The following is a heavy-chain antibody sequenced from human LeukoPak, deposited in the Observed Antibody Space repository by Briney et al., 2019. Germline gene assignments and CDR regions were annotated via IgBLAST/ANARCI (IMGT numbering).Heavy chain of an antibody. V-gene: IGHV3-23*01. CDR3: ATRGDILTGYPYYFDY. CDR2: ISGSGGST. J-gene: IGHJ4*02. D-gene: IGHD3-9*01. Sequence: GGSLRLSCAASGFAFSSYAMSWVRQAPGKGLEWVSAISGSGGSTYYADSVKGRFTISRDNSKNTLYLQMNSLRVEDTAVYYCATRGDILTGYPYYFDYWGQGTLVTVSS. CDR1: GFAFSSYA.